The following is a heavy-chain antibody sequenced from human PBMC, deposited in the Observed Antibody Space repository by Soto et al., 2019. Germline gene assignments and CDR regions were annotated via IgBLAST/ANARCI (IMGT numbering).Heavy chain of an antibody. Sequence: QVQLQESGPGLVKPSETLSLTCTVSGGSISSYYWNWIRQPPGKGPEWIGYIYYSGSTNYNPSLMSRGTISVDTSNTHRSLKSSSVTAADTAVYCCAGGHDFHYYMDVWGKGTTVTVSS. CDR2: IYYSGST. CDR3: AGGHDFHYYMDV. J-gene: IGHJ6*03. D-gene: IGHD3-3*01. CDR1: GGSISSYY. V-gene: IGHV4-59*01.